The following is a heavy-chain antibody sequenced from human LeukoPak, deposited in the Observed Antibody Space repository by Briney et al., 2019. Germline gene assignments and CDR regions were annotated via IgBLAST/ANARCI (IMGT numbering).Heavy chain of an antibody. CDR3: ARDRSGWYDSDAFDI. CDR1: GGTFSSYA. Sequence: ASVKVSCKASGGTFSSYAISWVRQAPGQGLEWMGGIIPIFGTANYAQKFQGRVTMTTDTSTSTAYMELRSLRSDDTAVYYCARDRSGWYDSDAFDIWGQGTMVTVSS. CDR2: IIPIFGTA. D-gene: IGHD6-19*01. V-gene: IGHV1-69*05. J-gene: IGHJ3*02.